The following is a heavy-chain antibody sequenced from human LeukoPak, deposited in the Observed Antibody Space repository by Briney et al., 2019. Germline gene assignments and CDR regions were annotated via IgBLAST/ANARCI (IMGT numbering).Heavy chain of an antibody. V-gene: IGHV3-66*01. CDR3: ARFDAGTHRWTGGYHFDY. CDR2: IYSGGST. D-gene: IGHD6-13*01. CDR1: GFTVSDNY. Sequence: QSGRSLRLSCAASGFTVSDNYMNWVRQAPGKGLEWVSVIYSGGSTHYADSVKGRFTISRDTSKNTLYLQMNSLRAEDTAVYYCARFDAGTHRWTGGYHFDYWGQGTLVTVSS. J-gene: IGHJ4*02.